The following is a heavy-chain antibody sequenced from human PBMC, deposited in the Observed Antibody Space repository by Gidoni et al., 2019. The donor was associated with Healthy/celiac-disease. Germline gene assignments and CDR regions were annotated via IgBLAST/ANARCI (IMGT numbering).Heavy chain of an antibody. CDR1: GYTFTSYY. J-gene: IGHJ4*02. D-gene: IGHD1-1*01. V-gene: IGHV1-46*03. CDR2: INPSGGST. CDR3: AREDNWNDRDFDY. Sequence: QVQLVQSGAEVKKPGASVKVSCKASGYTFTSYYMHWGRQAPGQGLEWMGIINPSGGSTSYAQKSQGRVTMTRDTSTSTVYMELSSLRSEDTAVYYCAREDNWNDRDFDYWGQGTLVTVSS.